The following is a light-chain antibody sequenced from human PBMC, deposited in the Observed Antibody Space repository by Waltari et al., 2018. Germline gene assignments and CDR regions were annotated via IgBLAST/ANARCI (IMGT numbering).Light chain of an antibody. CDR3: QVWDANTDPGV. CDR2: YDS. J-gene: IGLJ1*01. Sequence: SYVLTQPPSVSVAPGETARITCGGNNIESKSVHWYRQRPGQAPVLVISYDSDRPSGIPERFSGSNSENTATLTISRVEAGDEADYYCQVWDANTDPGVFGTGTEVTVL. CDR1: NIESKS. V-gene: IGLV3-21*01.